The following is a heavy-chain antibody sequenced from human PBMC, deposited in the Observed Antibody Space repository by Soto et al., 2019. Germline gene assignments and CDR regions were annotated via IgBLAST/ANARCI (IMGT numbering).Heavy chain of an antibody. CDR3: AKPSTVTALDAFDI. V-gene: IGHV4-59*08. J-gene: IGHJ3*02. Sequence: QVQLQESGPGLVKPSETLSLTCTVSGGSISSYYWSWIRQPPGKGLEWIGYIYYSGSTNYNPSLKSRVTISVDTSKNQFSLKLSSVTAADTAVYYCAKPSTVTALDAFDIWGQGTMVTVSS. CDR2: IYYSGST. CDR1: GGSISSYY. D-gene: IGHD4-17*01.